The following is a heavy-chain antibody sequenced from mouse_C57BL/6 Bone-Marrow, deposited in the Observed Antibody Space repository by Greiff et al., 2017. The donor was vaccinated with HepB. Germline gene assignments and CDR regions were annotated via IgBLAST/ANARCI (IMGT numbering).Heavy chain of an antibody. CDR3: ARQAWLRSWFAY. J-gene: IGHJ3*01. CDR2: ISNGGGST. Sequence: EVQLVESGGGLVQPGGSLKLSCAASGFTFSDYYMYWVRQTPEKRLEWVAYISNGGGSTYYPDTVKGRFTISRDNAKNTLYLQMSRLKSEDTAMYYCARQAWLRSWFAYWGQGTLVTVSA. CDR1: GFTFSDYY. D-gene: IGHD2-2*01. V-gene: IGHV5-12*01.